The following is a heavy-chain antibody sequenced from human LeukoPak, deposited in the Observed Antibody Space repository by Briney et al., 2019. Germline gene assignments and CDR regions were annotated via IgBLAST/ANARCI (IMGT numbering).Heavy chain of an antibody. Sequence: GGSLRLSCAASGFTFSTYWMSWVRQAPGKGLVWVSRINTDGSSTNYADSVKGRFTVSRDNAKSTLYLQMNSLRVEDTAVYYCARVIGWDEPFDLWGQGTMVTVSS. J-gene: IGHJ3*01. V-gene: IGHV3-74*01. CDR2: INTDGSST. D-gene: IGHD1-26*01. CDR1: GFTFSTYW. CDR3: ARVIGWDEPFDL.